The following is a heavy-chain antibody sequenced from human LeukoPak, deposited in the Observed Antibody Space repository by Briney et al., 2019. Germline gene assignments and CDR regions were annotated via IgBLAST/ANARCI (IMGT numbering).Heavy chain of an antibody. Sequence: ASVKVSCKATSRISWVRQAPGQGLEWMGWIGTYGGDTYYAQKFQGRITVTTDTSTSTVYMELRHLRSDDTAVYYCARDLWNFYDDSGYNRDFDSWGQGTLVTVSS. CDR1: TSR. D-gene: IGHD3-22*01. CDR3: ARDLWNFYDDSGYNRDFDS. CDR2: IGTYGGDT. V-gene: IGHV1-18*01. J-gene: IGHJ5*01.